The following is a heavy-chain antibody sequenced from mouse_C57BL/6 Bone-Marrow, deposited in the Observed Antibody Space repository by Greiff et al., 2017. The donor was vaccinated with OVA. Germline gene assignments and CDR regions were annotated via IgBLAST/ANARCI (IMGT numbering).Heavy chain of an antibody. CDR1: GYSFTGYF. Sequence: EVQLQQSGPELVKPGDSVKISCKASGYSFTGYFMNWVMQSHGKSLEWIGRINPYNGDTFYNQKFKGKATLTVNKSSSTAHMELRSLTSEDSAVYYCARAGDHGSSPRYAMDYWGQGTSVTVSS. V-gene: IGHV1-20*01. CDR3: ARAGDHGSSPRYAMDY. J-gene: IGHJ4*01. D-gene: IGHD1-1*01. CDR2: INPYNGDT.